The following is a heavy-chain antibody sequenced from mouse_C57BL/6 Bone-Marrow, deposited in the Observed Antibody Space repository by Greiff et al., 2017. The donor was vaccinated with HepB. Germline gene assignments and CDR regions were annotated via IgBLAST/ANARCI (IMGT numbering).Heavy chain of an antibody. CDR2: INPNNGGT. V-gene: IGHV1-26*01. CDR3: ARCTYGNPNAMDY. Sequence: EVQLQQSGPELVKPGASVKISCKASGYTFTDYYMNWVKQSHGKSLEWIGDINPNNGGTSYNQKFKGKATLTVDKSSSTAYMELRSLTSEVSAVYYCARCTYGNPNAMDYWGQGTSVTVSS. D-gene: IGHD2-1*01. CDR1: GYTFTDYY. J-gene: IGHJ4*01.